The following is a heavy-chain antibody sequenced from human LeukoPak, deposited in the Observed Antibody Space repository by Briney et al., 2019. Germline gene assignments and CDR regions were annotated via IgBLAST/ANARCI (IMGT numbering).Heavy chain of an antibody. D-gene: IGHD1-26*01. V-gene: IGHV1-2*02. CDR1: GYTFTGYY. CDR2: INPNSGGT. Sequence: ASVKVSCKASGYTFTGYYMHWVRQAPGQGLEWMGWINPNSGGTNYAQKFQGRVTMTRDTSISTAYMELSRLRSDDTAVYYCARGSKERWDLLRLHSGSFDYWGQGTLVTVSS. CDR3: ARGSKERWDLLRLHSGSFDY. J-gene: IGHJ4*02.